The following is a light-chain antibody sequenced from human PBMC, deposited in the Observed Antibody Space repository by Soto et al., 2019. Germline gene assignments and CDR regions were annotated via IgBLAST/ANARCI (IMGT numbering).Light chain of an antibody. J-gene: IGKJ5*01. CDR2: GAS. CDR3: QQYGSSPIT. CDR1: QSVNSEY. Sequence: EIVLTQSPGTLSLSPRERATLSCRASQSVNSEYLAWYQQKPGQAPRLLIYGASTRATGIPDRFSGSGSGTDFTLSISRLEPEDFASYYCQQYGSSPITFGQGTRLEI. V-gene: IGKV3-20*01.